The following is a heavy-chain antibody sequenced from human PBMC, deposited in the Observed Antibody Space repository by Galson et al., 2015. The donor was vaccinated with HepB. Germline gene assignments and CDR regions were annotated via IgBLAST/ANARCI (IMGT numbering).Heavy chain of an antibody. CDR2: ISSRSSYI. CDR3: AGAMAGTVTVFDY. D-gene: IGHD4-17*01. CDR1: GFTFSSYS. J-gene: IGHJ4*02. V-gene: IGHV3-21*01. Sequence: SLRLSCAASGFTFSSYSMNWVRQAPGKGLEWVSSISSRSSYIYYADSVKGRFTISRDNAKNSLYLQMNSLRAEDTAVYYCAGAMAGTVTVFDYWGQGTLVTVSS.